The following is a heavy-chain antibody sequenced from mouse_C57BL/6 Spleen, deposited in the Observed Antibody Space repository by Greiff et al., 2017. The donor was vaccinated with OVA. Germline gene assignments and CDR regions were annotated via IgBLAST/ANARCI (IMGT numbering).Heavy chain of an antibody. D-gene: IGHD1-1*01. CDR3: TTGYYGSREDWYFDD. V-gene: IGHV14-1*01. Sequence: VQLQQSGAELVRPGASVKLSCTASGFNFKDYYMHWVKQRPEQGLEWIGRIDPEDGDTEYAPKFQGKATMTVDTSSNTAYMQLSSLTSEDTAVYYCTTGYYGSREDWYFDDWGTGTTVTVSS. CDR2: IDPEDGDT. CDR1: GFNFKDYY. J-gene: IGHJ1*03.